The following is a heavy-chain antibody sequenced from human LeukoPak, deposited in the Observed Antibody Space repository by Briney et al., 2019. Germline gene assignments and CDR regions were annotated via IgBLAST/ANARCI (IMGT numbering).Heavy chain of an antibody. D-gene: IGHD3-22*01. CDR3: ARDAYDSSGYSFDY. J-gene: IGHJ4*02. Sequence: SETLSLTCAVYGGSFSGYYWSWIRQPPGKGLEWIGEIDHSGSTNYNPSLKSRVTISVDKSKNQFSLKLSSVTAADTAVYYCARDAYDSSGYSFDYWGQGTLVTVSS. V-gene: IGHV4-34*01. CDR2: IDHSGST. CDR1: GGSFSGYY.